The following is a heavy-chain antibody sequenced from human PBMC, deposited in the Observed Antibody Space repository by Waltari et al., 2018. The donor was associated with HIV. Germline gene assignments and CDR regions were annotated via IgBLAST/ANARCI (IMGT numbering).Heavy chain of an antibody. CDR3: ARVQDYDFWSGYYYDY. Sequence: QVQLQQWGAGLLKPSETLSLSCADEGGCSTGYYWIWIRQPPGKGLEWIGEINHSDSTNYNPSLKRRVTISVDTSKNQFSLKLSSVTAADTAVYYCARVQDYDFWSGYYYDYWGQGTLVTVSS. CDR1: GGCSTGYY. CDR2: INHSDST. V-gene: IGHV4-34*01. J-gene: IGHJ4*02. D-gene: IGHD3-3*01.